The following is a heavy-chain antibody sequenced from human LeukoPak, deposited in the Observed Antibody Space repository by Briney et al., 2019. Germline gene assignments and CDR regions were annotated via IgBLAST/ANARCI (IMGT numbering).Heavy chain of an antibody. CDR2: IFSSGSA. CDR3: ARQAPLDGDFDF. Sequence: SQTLSLTCTVSNGSISSGRYYWRWIRQPAGKGLEWIGRIFSSGSANYSPSLKSRVTISVDTSKNQFSLSLNSVTAADTAVDYCARQAPLDGDFDFWGQGTLVTVSS. D-gene: IGHD3/OR15-3a*01. CDR1: NGSISSGRYY. V-gene: IGHV4-61*02. J-gene: IGHJ4*02.